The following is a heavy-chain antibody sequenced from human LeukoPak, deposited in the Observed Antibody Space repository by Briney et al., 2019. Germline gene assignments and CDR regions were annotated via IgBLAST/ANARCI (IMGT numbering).Heavy chain of an antibody. Sequence: AGGSLRLSCAASGFTFSSYAMHWVRQAPGKGLEWVAVISYDGSNKYYADSVKGRFTISRDNSKNTLYLQMNSLRAEDTAVYYCVSSLGGYYFDYWGQGTLVTVSS. V-gene: IGHV3-30-3*01. CDR2: ISYDGSNK. J-gene: IGHJ4*02. D-gene: IGHD2-15*01. CDR1: GFTFSSYA. CDR3: VSSLGGYYFDY.